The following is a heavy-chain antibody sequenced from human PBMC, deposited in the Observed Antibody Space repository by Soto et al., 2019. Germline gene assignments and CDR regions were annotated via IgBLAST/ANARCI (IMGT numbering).Heavy chain of an antibody. J-gene: IGHJ6*02. CDR1: GYSFTSYG. CDR3: ARDYHLAPRHGYGIDV. Sequence: QVQLVQSGAEVRKPGASVKVSCKTSGYSFTSYGISWVRQAPRQGLEWMAWISPYTDKTDYAQKFQGKVTLTTDTSTSTIYMDLRSLTSDDTAVYYCARDYHLAPRHGYGIDVWGQGTTVIVSS. D-gene: IGHD3-3*02. CDR2: ISPYTDKT. V-gene: IGHV1-18*01.